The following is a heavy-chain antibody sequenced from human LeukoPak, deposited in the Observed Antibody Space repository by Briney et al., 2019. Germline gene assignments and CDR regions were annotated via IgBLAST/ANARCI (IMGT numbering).Heavy chain of an antibody. CDR1: GYTFTGYY. V-gene: IGHV1-2*02. CDR2: INPNSGGT. Sequence: ASVKVSCKASGYTFTGYYMHWVRQAPGQGLEWMGWINPNSGGTNYAQKFQGRVTMTRDTSISTAYMELSRLRSDDTAVYYCARVGAYDILTGYLFYFDYWGQGTLVTVSS. CDR3: ARVGAYDILTGYLFYFDY. D-gene: IGHD3-9*01. J-gene: IGHJ4*02.